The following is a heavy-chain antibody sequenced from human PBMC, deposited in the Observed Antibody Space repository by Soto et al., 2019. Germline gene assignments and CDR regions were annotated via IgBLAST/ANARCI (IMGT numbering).Heavy chain of an antibody. CDR3: ATYSSSWYSGYYYYGMDV. J-gene: IGHJ6*02. Sequence: QVQLVESGGGVVQPGRSLRLSCAASGFTFSSYGMHWVRQAPVQGLEWVAVISYDGSNKYYADSVKGRFTISRDNSKNTLYLQMNSLRAEDTAVYYCATYSSSWYSGYYYYGMDVWGQGTTVTVSS. CDR2: ISYDGSNK. V-gene: IGHV3-30*03. CDR1: GFTFSSYG. D-gene: IGHD6-13*01.